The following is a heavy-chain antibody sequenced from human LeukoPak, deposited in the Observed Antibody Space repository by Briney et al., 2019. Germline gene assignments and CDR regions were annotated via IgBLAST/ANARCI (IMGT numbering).Heavy chain of an antibody. D-gene: IGHD6-19*01. CDR2: IYYSGST. J-gene: IGHJ3*02. CDR3: ARIESGWYPLGAEAFDI. CDR1: GGSISSSSYY. Sequence: SETLSLTCTVSGGSISSSSYYWGWIRQPPGKGLEWIGSIYYSGSTYYNPSLKSRVTISVDTSKNQFSLKLSPVTAADTAVYYCARIESGWYPLGAEAFDIWGQGTMVTVSS. V-gene: IGHV4-39*01.